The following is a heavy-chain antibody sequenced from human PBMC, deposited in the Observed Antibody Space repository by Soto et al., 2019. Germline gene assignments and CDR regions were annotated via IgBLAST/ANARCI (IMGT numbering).Heavy chain of an antibody. Sequence: SETLSLTCNVSGGSMNSYYWGWIRQPPGKGLEWIGYIYYNGKTGYNTPLRSRVTMSVDTSRNQLSLELTSVTAADTATYYCVGDIGRFDSWGQGALVTVSS. D-gene: IGHD3-10*01. CDR2: IYYNGKT. CDR1: GGSMNSYY. V-gene: IGHV4-59*01. J-gene: IGHJ5*01. CDR3: VGDIGRFDS.